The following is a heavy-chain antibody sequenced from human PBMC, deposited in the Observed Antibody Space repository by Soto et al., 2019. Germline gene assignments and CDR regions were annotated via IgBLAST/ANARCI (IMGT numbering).Heavy chain of an antibody. V-gene: IGHV3-23*01. CDR1: GITFGSRA. CDR2: ITDTGGDT. D-gene: IGHD3-10*01. Sequence: EVQLLESGGDLVQPGGSLRLSCLASGITFGSRAMSWDRQAPGEGLEWVSTITDTGGDTKYADSVRGRFTMSRDNSKKTLYLQMNSLRVEDSALYYCARGSTDSYPGSRIFDFWGRGTLVTVSS. CDR3: ARGSTDSYPGSRIFDF. J-gene: IGHJ4*02.